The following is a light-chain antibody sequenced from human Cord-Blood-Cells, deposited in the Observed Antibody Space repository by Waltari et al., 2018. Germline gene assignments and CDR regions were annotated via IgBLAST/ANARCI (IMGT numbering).Light chain of an antibody. V-gene: IGKV1-39*01. CDR3: QQSYSTLYT. CDR1: QSISSY. J-gene: IGKJ2*01. Sequence: DIQMTQSPSSLSASVGDRVTITGRASQSISSYFNWYQQKPGTAPKLLIYAASSLQSGVPSRFSGSGSVTDFTLTISSLQHEDSATYYCQQSYSTLYTFGQGTKLEIK. CDR2: AAS.